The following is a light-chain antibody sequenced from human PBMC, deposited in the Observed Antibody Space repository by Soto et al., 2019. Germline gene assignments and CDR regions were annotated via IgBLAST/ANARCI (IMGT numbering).Light chain of an antibody. Sequence: QSALTQPASVSGSPGQSITISCTGTSSDVGGYNYVSWYQQHPGKAPKFLIYDVSSRPSGVSNRFSGSKSDNTASLTISGLQAEDEADYYCASYTSSNTLIFGGGTKLTVL. CDR3: ASYTSSNTLI. J-gene: IGLJ2*01. CDR2: DVS. CDR1: SSDVGGYNY. V-gene: IGLV2-14*03.